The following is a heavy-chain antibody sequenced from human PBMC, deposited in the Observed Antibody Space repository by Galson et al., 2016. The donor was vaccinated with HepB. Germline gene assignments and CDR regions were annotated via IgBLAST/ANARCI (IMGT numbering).Heavy chain of an antibody. V-gene: IGHV4-59*08. Sequence: SETLSLTCTVSGGSISSYYWTWIRQHPGKGLEWIGYIYYSGSTNYNPSLKSRVTISVDTSKNQFSLKLSSATAADTAVYYCARRRNYYDSSGYYHDWFDPWGQGTLVTVSS. CDR3: ARRRNYYDSSGYYHDWFDP. D-gene: IGHD3-22*01. J-gene: IGHJ5*02. CDR1: GGSISSYY. CDR2: IYYSGST.